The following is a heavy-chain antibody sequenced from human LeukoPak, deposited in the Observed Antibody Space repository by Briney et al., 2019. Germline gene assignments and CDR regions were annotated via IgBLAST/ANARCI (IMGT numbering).Heavy chain of an antibody. Sequence: SETLSLTCTVSGGSFNNYWSWIRQPPGKGLEWIGYIYYSGSTNYNPSLKSRVTISIDMSKNQFSLKLRSVTAADTAVYYCARGPTKNYFDYWGQGTLGTVSS. CDR1: GGSFNNY. CDR2: IYYSGST. J-gene: IGHJ4*02. CDR3: ARGPTKNYFDY. V-gene: IGHV4-59*01.